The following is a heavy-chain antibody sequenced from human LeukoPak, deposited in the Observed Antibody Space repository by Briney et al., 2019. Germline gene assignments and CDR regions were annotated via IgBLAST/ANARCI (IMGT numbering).Heavy chain of an antibody. D-gene: IGHD1-1*01. CDR2: MSGVGGRA. V-gene: IGHV3-23*01. Sequence: RGSVKLSCEASGFTFSIYAISWVRQAPGQGLEWLAIMSGVGGRADYAHYVKGRFTITRDKSTSTAYMQLSSLRAEDTAVYHCAKKQQAGSGLNYMDVWGRGTTVTVSS. CDR3: AKKQQAGSGLNYMDV. CDR1: GFTFSIYA. J-gene: IGHJ6*03.